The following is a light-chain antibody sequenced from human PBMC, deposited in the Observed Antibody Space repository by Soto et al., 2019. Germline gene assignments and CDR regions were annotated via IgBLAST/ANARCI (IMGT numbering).Light chain of an antibody. Sequence: EIVLTQSPATLSVSPGERATLSCRASQSVSSNLAWYQQKPGQAPRLLIRGASTRATGIPARFSGSGSGTEFTLTISSLQPDDFATYYCQQYSTYTPRTFGQGTKVDI. J-gene: IGKJ1*01. CDR2: GAS. CDR1: QSVSSN. V-gene: IGKV3-15*01. CDR3: QQYSTYTPRT.